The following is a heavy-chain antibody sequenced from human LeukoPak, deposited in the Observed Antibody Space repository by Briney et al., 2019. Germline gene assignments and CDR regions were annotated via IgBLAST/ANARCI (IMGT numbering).Heavy chain of an antibody. CDR2: IYYSGST. Sequence: SETLSLTCTISGGSISSSSYFWGWIRQPPGKGLEWIGSIYYSGSTYYNPSLKSRVTISVDTSKNQFSLKLSSVTAADTAVYYCAPYDYGGNFDYWGQGTLVTVSS. CDR3: APYDYGGNFDY. J-gene: IGHJ4*02. V-gene: IGHV4-39*07. D-gene: IGHD4-23*01. CDR1: GGSISSSSYF.